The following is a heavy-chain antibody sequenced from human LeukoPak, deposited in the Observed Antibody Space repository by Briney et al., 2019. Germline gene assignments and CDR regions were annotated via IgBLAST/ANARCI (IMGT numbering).Heavy chain of an antibody. J-gene: IGHJ4*02. CDR3: ARGPMYDSSGYLPDDY. D-gene: IGHD3-22*01. CDR1: GFTFSSYS. Sequence: PGGSLRLSCAASGFTFSSYSMNWVRQAPGKGLEWVSSISSSSSYIYYADSVKGRFTISRDNAKNSLYLQMNSLRAEDTAVYYCARGPMYDSSGYLPDDYWGQGTLVTVSS. V-gene: IGHV3-21*01. CDR2: ISSSSSYI.